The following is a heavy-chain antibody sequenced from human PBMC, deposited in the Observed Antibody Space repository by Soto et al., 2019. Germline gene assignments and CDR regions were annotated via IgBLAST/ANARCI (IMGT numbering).Heavy chain of an antibody. J-gene: IGHJ3*02. CDR3: ARYPYTSYCSDGSCSYDAFVI. CDR1: GYSFTSYD. CDR2: MNPNSGNT. V-gene: IGHV1-8*01. D-gene: IGHD2-15*01. Sequence: QVQMVQSGAEVKKPGASVKVSCRASGYSFTSYDVNWVRQATGQGLEWMGWMNPNSGNTDFAEKFPGRVTMTRDTPISTAYMERRGLTSEDTAVYYCARYPYTSYCSDGSCSYDAFVIWSQGTVVTVSS.